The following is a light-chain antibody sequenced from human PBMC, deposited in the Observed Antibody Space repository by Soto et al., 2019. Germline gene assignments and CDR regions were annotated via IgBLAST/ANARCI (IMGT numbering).Light chain of an antibody. J-gene: IGKJ1*01. Sequence: EIVLTQSPATLSLSPGERATLSCRASQSVSSYLAWYQQKPGQAPRLLIYDASNRATGIPARFSGSGSGTEFTLTISSLQSEDSAVYFCQQYANWPKTFGQGTKVDIK. V-gene: IGKV3-11*01. CDR3: QQYANWPKT. CDR2: DAS. CDR1: QSVSSY.